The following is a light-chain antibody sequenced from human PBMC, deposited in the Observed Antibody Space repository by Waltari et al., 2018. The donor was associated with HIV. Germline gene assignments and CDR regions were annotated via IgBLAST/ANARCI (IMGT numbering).Light chain of an antibody. CDR3: QQSYYSPT. V-gene: IGKV1-39*01. J-gene: IGKJ3*01. Sequence: DVQMTQSPSSLSASIGDRVNISCRASQNIKSYLNWYQQRPGQAPKILIYTATTLQTGVPSRFSGSGSGTDFTLTITNLQPDDFAVYFCQQSYYSPTFGPGTTVDTK. CDR1: QNIKSY. CDR2: TAT.